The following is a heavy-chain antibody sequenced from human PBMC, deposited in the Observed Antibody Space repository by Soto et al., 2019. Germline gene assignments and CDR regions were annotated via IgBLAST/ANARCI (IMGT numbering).Heavy chain of an antibody. CDR2: ISYDGSNK. Sequence: GGSLRLSCAASGFTFSSYGMHWVRQAPGKGLEWVAVISYDGSNKYYADSVKGRFTISRDNSKNTLYLQMNSRRAEDTAVYYCAKAKNPARDYYGSGSYRKNKHYYYYMDVWGKGTTVTVSS. D-gene: IGHD3-10*01. CDR3: AKAKNPARDYYGSGSYRKNKHYYYYMDV. CDR1: GFTFSSYG. V-gene: IGHV3-30*18. J-gene: IGHJ6*03.